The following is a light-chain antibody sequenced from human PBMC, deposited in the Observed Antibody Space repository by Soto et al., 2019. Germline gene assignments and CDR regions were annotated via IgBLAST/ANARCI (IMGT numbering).Light chain of an antibody. Sequence: DIQMTQSPSSLSASVGDRVTITCRASQGIRNYLAWYQQKPWKVPKLLIYAASTLQSGVQSRFSGSGSWTDFTLTISSLQPEDVATYYCQNYNSAPLTFGRGTKVEIK. J-gene: IGKJ4*01. V-gene: IGKV1-27*01. CDR2: AAS. CDR1: QGIRNY. CDR3: QNYNSAPLT.